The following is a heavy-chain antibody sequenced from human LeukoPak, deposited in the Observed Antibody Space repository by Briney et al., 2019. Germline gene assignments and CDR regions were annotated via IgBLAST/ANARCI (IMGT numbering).Heavy chain of an antibody. CDR3: ARVTGYMIEDYFDY. CDR1: GGSISSSNYY. Sequence: SETLSLTCTVSGGSISSSNYYWGWIRQPPGKGLEWIASIHYSETTYYNPSLKSRVTISVDTSKNQFSLKLSSVTAADTAVYYCARVTGYMIEDYFDYWGQGSLVTVSS. J-gene: IGHJ4*02. CDR2: IHYSETT. V-gene: IGHV4-39*07. D-gene: IGHD3-22*01.